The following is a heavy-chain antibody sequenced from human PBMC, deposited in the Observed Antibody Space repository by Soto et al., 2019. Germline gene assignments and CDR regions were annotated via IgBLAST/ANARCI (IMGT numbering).Heavy chain of an antibody. CDR3: ARAYYDILTGPPRTGLVDY. J-gene: IGHJ4*02. D-gene: IGHD3-9*01. V-gene: IGHV1-69*13. CDR1: GGTFSSYA. CDR2: IIPIFGTA. Sequence: GASVKVSCKASGGTFSSYAISWVRQAPGQGREWMGGIIPIFGTANYAQKFQGRVTITADESTSTAYMELSSLRSEDTAVYYCARAYYDILTGPPRTGLVDYWGQGXLVTVSS.